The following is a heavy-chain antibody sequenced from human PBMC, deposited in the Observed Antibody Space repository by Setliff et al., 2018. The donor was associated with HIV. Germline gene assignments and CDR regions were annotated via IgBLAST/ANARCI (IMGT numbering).Heavy chain of an antibody. CDR1: GYTFNDYH. D-gene: IGHD6-25*01. CDR3: ARGFDSGWDRVDKFDP. J-gene: IGHJ5*02. Sequence: WASVKVSCKASGYTFNDYHIYWVRQAPGQGLEWMGWINPDSDATNYAQKFQGRVTMTRDTSVSTAYMELSSLKSDDTAVYYCARGFDSGWDRVDKFDPWGQGTLVTVSS. CDR2: INPDSDAT. V-gene: IGHV1-2*02.